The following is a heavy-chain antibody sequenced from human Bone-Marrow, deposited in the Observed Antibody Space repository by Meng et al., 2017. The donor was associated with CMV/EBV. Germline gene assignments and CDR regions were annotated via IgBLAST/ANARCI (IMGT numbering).Heavy chain of an antibody. CDR1: GYFFTSYD. V-gene: IGHV1-8*03. Sequence: ASVKVSCKVSGYFFTSYDINWVRQATGQGLEWMGWMNPNSGNTGYAQKFQGRVTITADKSTSTAYMALSSLRSEDTAVYYCARRPESGSNYYDSSGEGHAFVIWGQGTMVTVSS. J-gene: IGHJ3*02. CDR2: MNPNSGNT. D-gene: IGHD3-22*01. CDR3: ARRPESGSNYYDSSGEGHAFVI.